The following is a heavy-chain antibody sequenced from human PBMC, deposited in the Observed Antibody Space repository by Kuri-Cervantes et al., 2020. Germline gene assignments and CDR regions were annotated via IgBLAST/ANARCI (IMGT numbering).Heavy chain of an antibody. J-gene: IGHJ4*02. CDR3: AKGRDKAVAGSRVGFDY. D-gene: IGHD6-19*01. CDR2: ISDSGGST. Sequence: GGSLRLSCAASGFTFDDYAMHWVRQAPGKGLEWVSGISDSGGSTSYRDSVKGRFTISRDNSKNMMYVQMNSLRAEDTALYYCAKGRDKAVAGSRVGFDYWGQGILVTVSS. CDR1: GFTFDDYA. V-gene: IGHV3-23*01.